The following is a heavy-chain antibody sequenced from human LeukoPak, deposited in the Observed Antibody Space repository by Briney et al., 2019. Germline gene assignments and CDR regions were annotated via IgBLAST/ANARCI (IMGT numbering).Heavy chain of an antibody. D-gene: IGHD2-2*01. CDR1: GYTFTGYY. V-gene: IGHV1-2*02. J-gene: IGHJ4*02. CDR2: INPNSGGT. CDR3: ARGGVVVPELSIIH. Sequence: ASVKVSCKASGYTFTGYYMHWVRQAPGQGLEWMGWINPNSGGTNYAQKFQGRVTMTRDTSISTAYMELSRLRSDDTAVYFCARGGVVVPELSIIHWGQGTLVSVSS.